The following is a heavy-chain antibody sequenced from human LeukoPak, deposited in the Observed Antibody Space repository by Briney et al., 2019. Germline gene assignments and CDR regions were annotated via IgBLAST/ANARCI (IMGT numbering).Heavy chain of an antibody. V-gene: IGHV4-39*07. CDR2: IYYSGST. J-gene: IGHJ4*02. D-gene: IGHD3-22*01. CDR3: ARVGYYDSSGYYLEFDY. Sequence: KPSETLSLTCTVSGGSISSSSYYWGWIRQPPGKGLEWIGSIYYSGSTYYNPSLKSRVTISVDTSKNQFSLKLSSVTAADTAVYYCARVGYYDSSGYYLEFDYWGQGTLVTVSS. CDR1: GGSISSSSYY.